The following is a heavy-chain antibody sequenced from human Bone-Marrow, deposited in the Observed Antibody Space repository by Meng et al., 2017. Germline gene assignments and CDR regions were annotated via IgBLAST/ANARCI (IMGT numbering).Heavy chain of an antibody. CDR1: GFTFDDYA. D-gene: IGHD4-17*01. CDR3: AKDINPHYGGYFDY. CDR2: ISWDGGST. V-gene: IGHV3-43D*03. Sequence: GESLKISCAASGFTFDDYAMHWVRQAPGKGLEWVSLISWDGGSTYYADSVKGRFTISRDNSKNSLYLQMNRLRAEDTAFYYCAKDINPHYGGYFDYWGQGTLVTVSS. J-gene: IGHJ4*02.